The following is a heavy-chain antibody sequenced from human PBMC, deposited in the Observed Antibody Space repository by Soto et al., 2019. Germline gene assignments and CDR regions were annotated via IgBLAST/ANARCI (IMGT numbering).Heavy chain of an antibody. CDR3: SSGASRLYPYFFDS. D-gene: IGHD2-2*01. CDR1: EGTFNSYA. CDR2: IIPYYKTL. J-gene: IGHJ4*02. Sequence: QAQVVQAGAEVRKPGSSVKLSCKASEGTFNSYAIAWVRQSPGQGLEWMGGIIPYYKTLNYAQKFQDRVTITADDSTNTVYMELSSLRSDDTAVYFCSSGASRLYPYFFDSWAQRTLVNVSS. V-gene: IGHV1-69*01.